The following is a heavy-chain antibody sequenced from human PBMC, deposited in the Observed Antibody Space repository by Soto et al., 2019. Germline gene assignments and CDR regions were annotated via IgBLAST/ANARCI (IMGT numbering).Heavy chain of an antibody. J-gene: IGHJ4*02. D-gene: IGHD5-12*01. Sequence: EVQLVESGGGWVQPGRSLRLSCAVSGFTFDDYAMDWVRQAPGKGLEWVSGISWNSGRMDYADSVKGRFTISRDNAKNSLFLQMDSLRVEDTALYYCAKEHHSGSWAFDYWGQGTLVTVSS. V-gene: IGHV3-9*01. CDR2: ISWNSGRM. CDR3: AKEHHSGSWAFDY. CDR1: GFTFDDYA.